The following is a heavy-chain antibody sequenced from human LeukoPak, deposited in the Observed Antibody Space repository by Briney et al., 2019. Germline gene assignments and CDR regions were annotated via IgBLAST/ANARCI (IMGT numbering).Heavy chain of an antibody. J-gene: IGHJ6*03. D-gene: IGHD1-26*01. CDR2: IYYSGST. V-gene: IGHV4-59*01. CDR3: ARRRGSGSYYNYYYYMDV. Sequence: PSETLSLTCNVSGGSISSYYWSWIRQPPGKGLEWIGYIYYSGSTNYNPSLKSRVTISVDTSKNQFSLKLSSVTAADTAVYYCARRRGSGSYYNYYYYMDVWGKGTTVTVSS. CDR1: GGSISSYY.